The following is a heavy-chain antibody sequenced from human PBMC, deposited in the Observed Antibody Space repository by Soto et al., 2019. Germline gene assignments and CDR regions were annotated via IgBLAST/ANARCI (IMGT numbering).Heavy chain of an antibody. V-gene: IGHV3-11*06. CDR1: GFSFSDYY. D-gene: IGHD1-26*01. CDR3: ARHGSYCFDD. J-gene: IGHJ4*02. CDR2: ITSSSTYT. Sequence: NPGGSLRLSCAASGFSFSDYYMSWIRQAPGKGLEWVSYITSSSTYTNYADSVRGRFTISRDNAKKSLYLQMNSLRVEDTAVYYCARHGSYCFDDWGQGTLVTVSS.